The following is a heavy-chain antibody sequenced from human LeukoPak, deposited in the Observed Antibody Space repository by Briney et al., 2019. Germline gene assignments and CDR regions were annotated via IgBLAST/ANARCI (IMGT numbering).Heavy chain of an antibody. CDR2: INHSGST. Sequence: PSETLSLTCAVYGGSFSGYYWSWIRQPPGKGLEWIWEINHSGSTNYNPSLKSRVTISVDTSKNHFSLKLSSVTAADTAVYYCAREVAAAGPFDYWGQGTLVTVSS. CDR1: GGSFSGYY. J-gene: IGHJ4*02. D-gene: IGHD6-13*01. CDR3: AREVAAAGPFDY. V-gene: IGHV4-34*01.